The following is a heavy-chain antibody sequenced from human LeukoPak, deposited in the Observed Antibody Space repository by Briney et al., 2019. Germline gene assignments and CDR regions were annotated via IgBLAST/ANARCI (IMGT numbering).Heavy chain of an antibody. CDR2: ISAYNGNT. CDR3: ARRTIKPSGYEHY. D-gene: IGHD5-12*01. Sequence: ASVKVSCKASGYTFTSYGISWVRQAPGQGLEWMGWISAYNGNTNYAQKLQGRVTMTTDTSTSTAYVELRSLRSDDTAVYYCARRTIKPSGYEHYWGQGTLVTVSS. CDR1: GYTFTSYG. J-gene: IGHJ4*02. V-gene: IGHV1-18*01.